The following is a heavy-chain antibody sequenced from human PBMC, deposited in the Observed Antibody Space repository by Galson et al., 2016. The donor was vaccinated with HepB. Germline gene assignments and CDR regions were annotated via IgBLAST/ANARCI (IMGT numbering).Heavy chain of an antibody. CDR1: GGSISGSF. CDR2: ISYDGRT. Sequence: LSLTCTVSGGSISGSFWTWIRQPPGKPLEWIGYISYDGRTNYNPSLNSRVTISADTSNNQFSLRLTSMTAADTAVYYCASRPGGASVYYGVFDYWGQGALVTVSS. V-gene: IGHV4-59*12. CDR3: ASRPGGASVYYGVFDY. D-gene: IGHD2-8*02. J-gene: IGHJ4*02.